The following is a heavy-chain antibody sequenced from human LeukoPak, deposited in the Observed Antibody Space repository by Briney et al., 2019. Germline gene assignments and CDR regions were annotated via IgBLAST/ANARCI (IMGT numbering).Heavy chain of an antibody. CDR1: GFTFSSYA. CDR2: ISGSGGST. D-gene: IGHD2-2*01. J-gene: IGHJ4*02. CDR3: AKDPRYCSSTSCYPGDY. Sequence: GGSLRLSCAASGFTFSSYAMSWVRQAPGKGLEWVSAISGSGGSTYYADSVKGRFTISRDNSKITLYLQMNSLRAEDTAVYYCAKDPRYCSSTSCYPGDYWGQGTLVTVSS. V-gene: IGHV3-23*01.